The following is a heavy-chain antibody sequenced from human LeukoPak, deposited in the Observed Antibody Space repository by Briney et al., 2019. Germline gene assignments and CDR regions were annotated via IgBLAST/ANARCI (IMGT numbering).Heavy chain of an antibody. CDR1: GFTFSSYS. CDR2: ISSSSNNI. J-gene: IGHJ1*01. V-gene: IGHV3-21*01. D-gene: IGHD4-23*01. Sequence: PGGSLRLSCAASGFTFSSYSMDWVRQAPGKGLEWVSSISSSSNNIYYADSVKGRFTISRDNGKNSLYLLMNSLRAEDTAVYYCVYGGGYFQHWGQRTLVTVSS. CDR3: VYGGGYFQH.